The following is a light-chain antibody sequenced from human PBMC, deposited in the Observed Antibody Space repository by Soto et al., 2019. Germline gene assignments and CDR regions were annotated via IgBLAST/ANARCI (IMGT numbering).Light chain of an antibody. V-gene: IGLV2-8*01. J-gene: IGLJ2*01. CDR2: EVS. CDR3: SSYAGSNNFVV. Sequence: QSALTQPPSASGSPGQSVTLSCTGTSSDVGGYNYVSWYQQHPGKAPKLMIYEVSKRPSGVPDRFSGSKSGNTASLPVSGLQAEDEADYYCSSYAGSNNFVVFGGGTKLAV. CDR1: SSDVGGYNY.